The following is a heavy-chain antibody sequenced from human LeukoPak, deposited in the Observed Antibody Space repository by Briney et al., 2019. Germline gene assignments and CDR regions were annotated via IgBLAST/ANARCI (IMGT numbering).Heavy chain of an antibody. CDR3: ARVGGAVAAY. CDR2: ISSSSSYI. V-gene: IGHV3-21*01. D-gene: IGHD6-19*01. CDR1: GFTFSSYS. Sequence: PGGSLRLSRAASGFTFSSYSMNWVRQAPGKGREWVSSISSSSSYIYYADSVKGRFTISRDNAKNSLYLQMNSLRAEDTAVYYCARVGGAVAAYCGEGTLVTVSS. J-gene: IGHJ4*02.